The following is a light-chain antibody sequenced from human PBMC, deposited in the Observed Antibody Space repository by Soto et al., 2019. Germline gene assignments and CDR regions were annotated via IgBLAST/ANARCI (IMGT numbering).Light chain of an antibody. CDR3: QQYNDWPT. J-gene: IGKJ1*01. V-gene: IGKV3-20*01. CDR2: GAS. CDR1: QTLRRTY. Sequence: EIVLMESPGTLSLSPGERATLSCRASQTLRRTYIAWYQQKPGQAPRVLIYGASKRATGIPDRFSGSGSGTDFSLTIGRLEPEEFAVYSCQQYNDWPTFGQGTKVDIK.